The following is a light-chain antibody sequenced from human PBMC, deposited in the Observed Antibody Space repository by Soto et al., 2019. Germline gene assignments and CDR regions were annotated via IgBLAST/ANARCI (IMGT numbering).Light chain of an antibody. V-gene: IGLV1-40*01. CDR2: GNS. CDR3: QSYDSSLSAKEV. CDR1: SSNIGAGYD. J-gene: IGLJ1*01. Sequence: QSVLTQPPSVSGAPGQRVTISCTGSSSNIGAGYDVHWYQQLPGTAPKLLIYGNSNRPSGVPDRFSGSKSGTSASLAITGLQAEDEADYYCQSYDSSLSAKEVFGTGTQGHRP.